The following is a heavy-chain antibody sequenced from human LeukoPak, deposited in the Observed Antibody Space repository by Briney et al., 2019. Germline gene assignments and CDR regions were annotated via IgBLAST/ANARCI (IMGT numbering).Heavy chain of an antibody. CDR2: IYSGGST. CDR3: ARGGPYYYDSSGYYSGDNWFDP. D-gene: IGHD3-22*01. Sequence: GGSLRLPCAASGFTVSSNYMSWVRQAPGKGLEWVSVIYSGGSTYYADSVKGRFTISRDNSKNTLYLQMNSLRAEDTAVYYCARGGPYYYDSSGYYSGDNWFDPWGQGTLVTVSS. J-gene: IGHJ5*02. CDR1: GFTVSSNY. V-gene: IGHV3-53*01.